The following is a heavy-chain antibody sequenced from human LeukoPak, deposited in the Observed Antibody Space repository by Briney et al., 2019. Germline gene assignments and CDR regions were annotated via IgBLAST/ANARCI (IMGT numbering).Heavy chain of an antibody. J-gene: IGHJ4*02. CDR3: ATWRDPGYFDC. CDR1: GFTVSNNY. D-gene: IGHD3-10*01. CDR2: IFSGGGT. Sequence: PGGSLRLSCAASGFTVSNNYMSWVRQAPGKGLEWVSVIFSGGGTYYADSVKGRFTISRDNSKNTLYLQMNSLRVEDTAGYYCATWRDPGYFDCWGQGTLVTVSS. V-gene: IGHV3-66*02.